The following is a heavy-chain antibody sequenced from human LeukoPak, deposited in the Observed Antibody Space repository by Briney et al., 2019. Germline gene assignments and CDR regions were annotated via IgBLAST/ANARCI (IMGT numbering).Heavy chain of an antibody. Sequence: QAGGSLRLSCAASGFTFSSYGMHWVRQAPGKGLEWVTFIRYDGNNIYYADSVKGRFTISRDNSNHTLYMQMNSLKPEDTAVYYCAKDRFSHYNNGAPGIDYWGQGTLVTVSS. CDR1: GFTFSSYG. CDR3: AKDRFSHYNNGAPGIDY. J-gene: IGHJ4*02. V-gene: IGHV3-30*02. D-gene: IGHD3-10*01. CDR2: IRYDGNNI.